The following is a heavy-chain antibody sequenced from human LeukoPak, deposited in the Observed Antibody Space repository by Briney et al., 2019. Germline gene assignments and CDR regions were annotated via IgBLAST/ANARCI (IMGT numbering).Heavy chain of an antibody. J-gene: IGHJ4*02. CDR1: GLTFSSYE. D-gene: IGHD6-19*01. Sequence: GGSLRLSCAASGLTFSSYEMNWVRQAPGKGLEWVSYISSTGSTIYYADSVKGRFTISRDNAKNSLYLQLNSLRAEDTAVYYCARVLRSSAWKFDSWGQGTLVTVSS. CDR3: ARVLRSSAWKFDS. CDR2: ISSTGSTI. V-gene: IGHV3-48*03.